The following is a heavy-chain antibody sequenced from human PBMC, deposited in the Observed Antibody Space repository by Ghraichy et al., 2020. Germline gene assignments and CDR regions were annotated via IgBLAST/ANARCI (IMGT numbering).Heavy chain of an antibody. CDR1: GFTFSSCA. CDR2: IAVSDDFT. J-gene: IGHJ4*02. CDR3: AKARCSGYGCDYFDY. Sequence: GGSPRLSCAASGFTFSSCAMAWVRQAPGKGLEWVTLIAVSDDFTYYADSVKGRFTISRDNSKKMLFLQMNSLRAEDTAVYFCAKARCSGYGCDYFDYWGQGTLVSVSS. V-gene: IGHV3-23*01. D-gene: IGHD5-12*01.